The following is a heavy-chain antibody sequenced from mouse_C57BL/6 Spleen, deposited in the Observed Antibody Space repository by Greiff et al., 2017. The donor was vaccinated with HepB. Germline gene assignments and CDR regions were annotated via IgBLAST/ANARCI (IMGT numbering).Heavy chain of an antibody. D-gene: IGHD2-10*01. CDR1: GYSITSGYD. Sequence: EVKLVESGPGMVKPSQSLSLTCTVTGYSITSGYDWHWIRHFPGNKLEWMGYISYSGSTNYNPSLKSRISITHDTSKNHFFLKLNSVTTEDTATYYCARDQSYFHSIWYFDVWGTGTTVTVSS. J-gene: IGHJ1*03. V-gene: IGHV3-1*01. CDR2: ISYSGST. CDR3: ARDQSYFHSIWYFDV.